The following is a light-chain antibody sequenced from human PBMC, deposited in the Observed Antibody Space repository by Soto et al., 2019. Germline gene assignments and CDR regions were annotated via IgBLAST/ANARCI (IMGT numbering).Light chain of an antibody. V-gene: IGKV3-15*01. CDR1: QSVNTN. J-gene: IGKJ1*01. CDR3: QQYNNWPPWT. CDR2: GAS. Sequence: EVVMTQSPVTLSVSPGEGATLSCRASQSVNTNLAWYQQKLGQPPRLLIYGASTRATGIPGRFSGSGSGTEITLTISSLQSEDFAVYYCQQYNNWPPWTFGQGTRVELK.